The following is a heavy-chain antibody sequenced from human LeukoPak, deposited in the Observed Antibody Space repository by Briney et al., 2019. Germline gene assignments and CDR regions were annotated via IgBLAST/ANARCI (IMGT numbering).Heavy chain of an antibody. Sequence: GGSLRLSCAASGFTFSRYWMSWVRQAPGKGLERVANIKEDGSAKYYLDSVKGRFTISRDNSKNTLYLQMNSLRAEDTAVYYCAKDKYNFWSGSNYYYMDVWGKGTTVTVSS. J-gene: IGHJ6*03. D-gene: IGHD3-3*01. CDR3: AKDKYNFWSGSNYYYMDV. CDR2: IKEDGSAK. V-gene: IGHV3-7*03. CDR1: GFTFSRYW.